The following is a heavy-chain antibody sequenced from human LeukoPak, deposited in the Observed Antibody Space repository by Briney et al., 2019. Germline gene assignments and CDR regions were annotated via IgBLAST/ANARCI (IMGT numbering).Heavy chain of an antibody. D-gene: IGHD4-17*01. J-gene: IGHJ4*02. CDR2: ISGSGGST. V-gene: IGHV3-23*01. CDR1: GFTFSSYG. Sequence: GGSLRLSCAASGFTFSSYGMSWVRQAPGKGLEWVSAISGSGGSTYYADSVKGRFTISRDNSKNTLYLQMNSLRAEDTAVYYCAKDPKSSTVTLYFDYWGQGTLVTVSS. CDR3: AKDPKSSTVTLYFDY.